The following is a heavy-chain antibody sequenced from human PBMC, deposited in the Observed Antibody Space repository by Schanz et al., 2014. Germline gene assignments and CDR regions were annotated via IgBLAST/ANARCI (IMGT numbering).Heavy chain of an antibody. V-gene: IGHV3-30*02. J-gene: IGHJ5*02. D-gene: IGHD3-10*01. CDR1: GFAFSAYS. CDR3: AKDQLANYRGSGYNWFDP. Sequence: VQLVESGGGLVKPGGSLRLSCAASGFAFSAYSMNWVRQAPGKGLEWVTFIRFDGSDKYYADSVKGRFSVSRDNSKNTLYLQMNSLRADDTAVYYCAKDQLANYRGSGYNWFDPWGQGTLVTVSS. CDR2: IRFDGSDK.